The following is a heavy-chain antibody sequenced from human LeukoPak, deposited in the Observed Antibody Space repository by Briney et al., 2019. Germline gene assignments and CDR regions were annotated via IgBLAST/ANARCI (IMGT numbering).Heavy chain of an antibody. J-gene: IGHJ6*03. CDR3: ARGRGYGYFVYYYYYMDV. CDR2: INHSGST. V-gene: IGHV4-34*01. CDR1: GGSFRGYY. D-gene: IGHD5-18*01. Sequence: SETLSLTCAVYGGSFRGYYWSWIRQPPGKGLEWIGEINHSGSTNYNPSLKSRVTISVDTSKNQFSLKLSSVTAADTAVYYCARGRGYGYFVYYYYYMDVWGKGTTVTVSS.